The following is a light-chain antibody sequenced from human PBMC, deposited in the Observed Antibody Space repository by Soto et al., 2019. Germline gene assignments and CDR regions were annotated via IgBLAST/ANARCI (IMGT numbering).Light chain of an antibody. CDR3: QEYNNWHPVT. Sequence: EIVMSQSPGTLSVSPGERATLFCRASQSVSSTVAWYQQRPGQAPRLLIYGASTRATGIPARFSGSGSGTEFTLTISSLQSEDFAVYYCQEYNNWHPVTFGGGTKVDI. CDR2: GAS. CDR1: QSVSST. J-gene: IGKJ4*01. V-gene: IGKV3-15*01.